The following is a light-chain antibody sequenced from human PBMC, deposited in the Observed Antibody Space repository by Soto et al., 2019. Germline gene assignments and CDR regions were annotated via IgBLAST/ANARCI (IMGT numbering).Light chain of an antibody. CDR1: QSISNF. Sequence: DIQRTQSPSSLSASVGDRVTITCRASQSISNFLNWYQQKPGKAPNLLIYAASSLQSGVPARFSGSGSGTDFTLTISSLQPEDFATYYCQQSYSTPLTFGGGTKVEIK. CDR3: QQSYSTPLT. V-gene: IGKV1-39*01. CDR2: AAS. J-gene: IGKJ4*01.